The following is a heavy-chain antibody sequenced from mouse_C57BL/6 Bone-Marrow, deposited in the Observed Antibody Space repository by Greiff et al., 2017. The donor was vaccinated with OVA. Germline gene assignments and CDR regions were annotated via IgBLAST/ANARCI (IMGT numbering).Heavy chain of an antibody. CDR3: TTNGYYYFDY. CDR1: GFNIKDYY. J-gene: IGHJ2*01. V-gene: IGHV14-1*01. Sequence: EVQLKQSGAELVRPGASVKLSCTASGFNIKDYYMHWVKQRPEQGLEWLGRIDPEDGDTEYAPKFQGKATMTAATSSNTAYLQLSSLTSADTAVYYCTTNGYYYFDYWGQGTTLTVSS. CDR2: IDPEDGDT. D-gene: IGHD2-3*01.